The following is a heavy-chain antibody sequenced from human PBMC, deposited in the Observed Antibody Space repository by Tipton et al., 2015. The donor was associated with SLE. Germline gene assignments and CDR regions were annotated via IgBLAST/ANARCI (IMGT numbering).Heavy chain of an antibody. Sequence: QLVQSGAEVKKPGESLKISCESSGYSFSTYWITWVRQMPGKGLEWMGRIDPSDSYTDYSPSFQGQVTISADKSISTAYLQWSSLKASDTAMYYCARRDSSGLYEYFDLWGRGTLVTVSS. J-gene: IGHJ2*01. V-gene: IGHV5-10-1*04. CDR3: ARRDSSGLYEYFDL. CDR2: IDPSDSYT. CDR1: GYSFSTYW. D-gene: IGHD6-19*01.